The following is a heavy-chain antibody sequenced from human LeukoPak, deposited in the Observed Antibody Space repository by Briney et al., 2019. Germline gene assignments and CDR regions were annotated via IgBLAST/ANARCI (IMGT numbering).Heavy chain of an antibody. CDR1: GGSIISNY. CDR2: VYGSGIT. CDR3: ARLKFYDSTGYSPGYYMDV. J-gene: IGHJ6*03. V-gene: IGHV4-4*07. Sequence: SETLSLTCTVSGGSIISNYWSWIRQSAGTGLEWIGRVYGSGITDYNPSLKSRVTMSLDTSRKQFSLRLASVTAADTAVYYCARLKFYDSTGYSPGYYMDVWGKGTTVSVFS. D-gene: IGHD3-22*01.